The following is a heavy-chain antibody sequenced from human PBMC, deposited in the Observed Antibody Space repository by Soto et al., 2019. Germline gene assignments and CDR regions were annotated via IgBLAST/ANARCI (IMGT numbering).Heavy chain of an antibody. V-gene: IGHV4-39*01. Sequence: QLQLQESGPGLVKPSETLSLTCSLSGGAISDARFYWGWIRQSPGRGLEWIGSIYYTGTTFFNPSLQSRVTISVDTSENQFSLKLYSVTAADMALYFCARQKWEQPKWFDPWGQGTLVIVSP. J-gene: IGHJ5*02. CDR1: GGAISDARFY. CDR3: ARQKWEQPKWFDP. D-gene: IGHD1-26*01. CDR2: IYYTGTT.